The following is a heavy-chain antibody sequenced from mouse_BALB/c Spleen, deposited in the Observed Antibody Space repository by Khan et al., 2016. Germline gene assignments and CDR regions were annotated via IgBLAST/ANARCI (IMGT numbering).Heavy chain of an antibody. CDR2: ILPGNANS. CDR1: GYTFSNYW. Sequence: QVQLQQPGPELVKPGASVKISCKATGYTFSNYWIEWVKQRPGHGLEWIGDILPGNANSNYNENLKGKATLTADTSSNTAYMQLSSLTSEDSAVYYCARAWYSMDYWGQGTSVTVSS. CDR3: ARAWYSMDY. J-gene: IGHJ4*01. V-gene: IGHV1-9*01.